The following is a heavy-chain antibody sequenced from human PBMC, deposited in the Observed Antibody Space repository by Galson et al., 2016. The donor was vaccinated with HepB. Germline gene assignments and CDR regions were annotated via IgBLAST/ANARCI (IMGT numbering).Heavy chain of an antibody. CDR3: ARDRGLLHYYYGMDV. CDR2: ISYDGNNR. CDR1: GFTFSNYG. J-gene: IGHJ6*02. D-gene: IGHD4-17*01. V-gene: IGHV3-33*08. Sequence: SLRLSCATSGFTFSNYGINWVRQAPGKGLEWVAVISYDGNNRHYADAVKVRFTISRDSSTNTVYLQMNSLRADDTAVYFCARDRGLLHYYYGMDVWGQGTTVTVSS.